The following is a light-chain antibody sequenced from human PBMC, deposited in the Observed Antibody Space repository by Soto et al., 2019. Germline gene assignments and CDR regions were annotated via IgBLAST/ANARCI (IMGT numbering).Light chain of an antibody. V-gene: IGKV3-11*01. Sequence: EVVLTQSPATLPLSPGERATLSCRASQSVTSNLAWYQQKPGQAPSLLIYDASTRATGIPARFSGSGSGTDFALTINSLEPEDFAVYYCQQRSNWPPYTFGQGTKLEIK. CDR3: QQRSNWPPYT. CDR1: QSVTSN. J-gene: IGKJ2*01. CDR2: DAS.